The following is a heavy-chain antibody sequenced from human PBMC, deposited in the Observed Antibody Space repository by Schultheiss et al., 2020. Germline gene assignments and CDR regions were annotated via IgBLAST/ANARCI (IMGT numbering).Heavy chain of an antibody. CDR1: GGSLSGYY. CDR2: INHSGST. Sequence: SETLSLTCAVYGGSLSGYYWSWIRQPPGKGLEWIGEINHSGSTNYNPSLKSRVTISVDTSENQFSLKLSSVTAADTAVYYCARNGGGRRPLPGYFRYWGQGSLVTVSS. D-gene: IGHD2-15*01. V-gene: IGHV4-34*01. J-gene: IGHJ1*01. CDR3: ARNGGGRRPLPGYFRY.